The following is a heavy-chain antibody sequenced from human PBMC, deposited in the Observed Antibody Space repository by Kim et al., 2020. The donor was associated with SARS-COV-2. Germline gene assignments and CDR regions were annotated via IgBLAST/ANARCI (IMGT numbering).Heavy chain of an antibody. J-gene: IGHJ4*02. D-gene: IGHD3-10*01. Sequence: TDYAAPVKGRFTISRDDSKNTLYLQMNSLKTEDTAVYYCTTHGAYGLSDYWGQGTLVTVSS. CDR3: TTHGAYGLSDY. V-gene: IGHV3-15*01. CDR2: T.